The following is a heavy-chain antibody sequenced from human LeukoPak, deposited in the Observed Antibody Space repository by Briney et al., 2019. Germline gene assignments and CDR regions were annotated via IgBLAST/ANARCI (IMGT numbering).Heavy chain of an antibody. V-gene: IGHV3-30*02. Sequence: GGSLRLSCVASGFTFNSYGIHWVRQAPGKGLDWVAFIGYDSIKKYYADSVKGRFTISRDNSMNTLYLQMNSLRAEDTAVYYCAKDHKRDGNRYFDFWGQGTLVTVSS. CDR3: AKDHKRDGNRYFDF. CDR1: GFTFNSYG. D-gene: IGHD1-14*01. J-gene: IGHJ4*02. CDR2: IGYDSIKK.